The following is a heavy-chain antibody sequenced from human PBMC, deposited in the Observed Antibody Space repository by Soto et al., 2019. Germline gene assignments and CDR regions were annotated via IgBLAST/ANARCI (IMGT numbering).Heavy chain of an antibody. Sequence: QVQLVQSGAEVKNPGASVKVSCKASGYRFTGYYIHWVRQAPGQALEWMGWINPISGGAAFAQKFQDRVTLTRNTSTSTAYMELNTLRSDDKDIYFCVRCASGYWGYFDYWGQGSLVAVPS. D-gene: IGHD3-22*01. CDR2: INPISGGA. CDR3: VRCASGYWGYFDY. V-gene: IGHV1-2*02. J-gene: IGHJ4*02. CDR1: GYRFTGYY.